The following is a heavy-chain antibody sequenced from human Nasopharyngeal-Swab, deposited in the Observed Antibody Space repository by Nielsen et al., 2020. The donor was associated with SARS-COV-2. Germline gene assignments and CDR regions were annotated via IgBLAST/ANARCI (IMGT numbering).Heavy chain of an antibody. Sequence: SETRSLASTVSGSSISRGYYWGWTRQPTGKGLEWIGSIYHSGSTNYNPSIKSRVTISVDTSKNQFSLKLSSVTAADTAVYYCARDARWELLGAFDIWGQGTMVTVSS. CDR1: GSSISRGYY. V-gene: IGHV4-38-2*02. J-gene: IGHJ3*02. CDR3: ARDARWELLGAFDI. D-gene: IGHD1-26*01. CDR2: IYHSGST.